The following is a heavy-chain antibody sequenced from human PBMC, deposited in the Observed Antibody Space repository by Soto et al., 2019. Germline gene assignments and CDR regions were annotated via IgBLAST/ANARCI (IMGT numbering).Heavy chain of an antibody. J-gene: IGHJ4*02. V-gene: IGHV4-59*01. CDR3: ARDYPAGPGGFDY. CDR1: GGSISSYY. CDR2: IYYSGST. D-gene: IGHD1-26*01. Sequence: PSETLSLTCTVSGGSISSYYWSWIRQPPGKGLEWIGYIYYSGSTNYNPSLKSRVTISVDTSKNQFSLKLSSVTAADTAVYYCARDYPAGPGGFDYWGQGTLVTVSS.